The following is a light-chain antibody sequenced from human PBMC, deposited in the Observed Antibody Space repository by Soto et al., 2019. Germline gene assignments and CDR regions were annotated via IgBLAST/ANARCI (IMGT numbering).Light chain of an antibody. J-gene: IGKJ1*01. V-gene: IGKV1-5*01. CDR1: QTISSH. CDR3: QQYNSYSPGT. Sequence: DIQMTQSPSSLAASGGDRVIITCRASQTISSHLNWYQQKPGKAPKLLIYAASSLQSGVPSRFSGSGSGTEFTLTISSLQPDDFATYYCQQYNSYSPGTFGQGTKVDIK. CDR2: AAS.